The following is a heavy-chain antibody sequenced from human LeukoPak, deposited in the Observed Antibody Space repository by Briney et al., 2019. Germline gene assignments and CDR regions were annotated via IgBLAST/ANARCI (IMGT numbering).Heavy chain of an antibody. D-gene: IGHD3-3*01. V-gene: IGHV1-3*01. Sequence: GASVKVSCTASGYTFTSYAMHWVRQAPGQRLEWMGWINAGNGNTKYSQKFQGRVTITRDTSASTAYMEPSSLRSEDTAVYYCARDGTIFYGMDVWGQGTTVTVSS. CDR2: INAGNGNT. J-gene: IGHJ6*02. CDR3: ARDGTIFYGMDV. CDR1: GYTFTSYA.